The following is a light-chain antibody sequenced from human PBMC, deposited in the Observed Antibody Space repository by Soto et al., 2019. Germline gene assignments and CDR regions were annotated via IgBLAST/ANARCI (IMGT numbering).Light chain of an antibody. Sequence: DIPMTQSPSALSASVGDRVTITCRASQSISSWLAWYQQKPGKAPRLLIYDASYLERGVPSRFSGSGSGTEFPLTISDLQPDDLATYYCQQYNNFWTFGPGTKVEI. CDR2: DAS. CDR3: QQYNNFWT. CDR1: QSISSW. V-gene: IGKV1-5*01. J-gene: IGKJ1*01.